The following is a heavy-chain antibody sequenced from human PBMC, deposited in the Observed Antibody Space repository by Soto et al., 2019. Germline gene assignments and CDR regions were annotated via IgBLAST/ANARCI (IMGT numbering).Heavy chain of an antibody. J-gene: IGHJ2*01. V-gene: IGHV3-30*18. Sequence: QVQLVESGGGVVQPGRSPRLSCAASGFSFSSYGMHWVRQAPGKGLEWVTVVGHDGSAQEYADSVKGRFTISRDNSKNTLYLQMDSLRAEDTAVYYCAKEFLPIPMVYWYFDLWGRGTLVTVSS. CDR2: VGHDGSAQ. D-gene: IGHD3-10*01. CDR1: GFSFSSYG. CDR3: AKEFLPIPMVYWYFDL.